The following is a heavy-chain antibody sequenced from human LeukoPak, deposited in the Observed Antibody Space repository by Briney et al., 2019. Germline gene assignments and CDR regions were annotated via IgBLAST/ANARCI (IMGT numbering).Heavy chain of an antibody. Sequence: GASVKVSCKASGYTFTSYAMNWVRQAPGQGLEWMGWINTNTGNPTYAQGFTGRFVFSLDTSVSTAYLQISSLKAEDTAVYYCARGEDSGYYYGSGSQGYGMDVWGQGTTVTVSS. CDR3: ARGEDSGYYYGSGSQGYGMDV. CDR1: GYTFTSYA. V-gene: IGHV7-4-1*02. J-gene: IGHJ6*02. D-gene: IGHD3-10*01. CDR2: INTNTGNP.